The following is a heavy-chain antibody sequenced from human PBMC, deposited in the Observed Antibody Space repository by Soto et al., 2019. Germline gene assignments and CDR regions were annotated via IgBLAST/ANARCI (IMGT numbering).Heavy chain of an antibody. J-gene: IGHJ4*01. D-gene: IGHD1-1*01. CDR1: GYTFTSYY. Sequence: GASVKVSCKASGYTFTSYYMHWVRQAPGQGLEWMGIINPSGGSTSYAQKFQGRVTMTRDTSTSTVYMELSSLRSEDTAVYYCARRAETNGWNGFGADKFYFDFWGHGTLVTVSS. CDR2: INPSGGST. CDR3: ARRAETNGWNGFGADKFYFDF. V-gene: IGHV1-46*01.